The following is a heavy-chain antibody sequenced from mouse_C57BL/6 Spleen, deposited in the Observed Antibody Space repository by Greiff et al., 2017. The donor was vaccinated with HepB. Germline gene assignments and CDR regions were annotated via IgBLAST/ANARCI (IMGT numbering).Heavy chain of an antibody. CDR1: GFTFSSYG. CDR3: ARPSTMVTTGDWFAY. D-gene: IGHD2-2*01. V-gene: IGHV5-6*01. Sequence: EVMLVESGGDLVKPGGSLKLSCAASGFTFSSYGMSWVRQTPDKRLEWVATISSGGSYTYYPDSVKGRFTISRDNAKNTLYLQISSLKSEDTAMYYCARPSTMVTTGDWFAYWGQGTLVTVSA. J-gene: IGHJ3*01. CDR2: ISSGGSYT.